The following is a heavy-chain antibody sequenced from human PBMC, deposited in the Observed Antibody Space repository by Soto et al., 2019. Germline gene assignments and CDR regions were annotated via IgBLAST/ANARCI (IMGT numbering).Heavy chain of an antibody. V-gene: IGHV1-46*01. CDR3: ARVWYYDFWSGYYTFDY. Sequence: ASVKVSCKASGYTFTSYYMYWVRQAPGQGLEWMGIINPSGGSTSYAQKFQGRVTMTRDTSTSTVYMELSSLRSEDTAVYYCARVWYYDFWSGYYTFDYWGQGTLVTVSS. D-gene: IGHD3-3*01. CDR1: GYTFTSYY. CDR2: INPSGGST. J-gene: IGHJ4*02.